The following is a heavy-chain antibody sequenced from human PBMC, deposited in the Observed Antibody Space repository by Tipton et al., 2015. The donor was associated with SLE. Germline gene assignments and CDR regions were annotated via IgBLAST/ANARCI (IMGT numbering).Heavy chain of an antibody. CDR2: ISGGGGST. CDR3: AKDGDYSSGWYRYCDA. V-gene: IGHV3-23*04. J-gene: IGHJ2*01. Sequence: VQLVQSGGGLVQRGGSLRLSCAASGFSVSDYYMSWVRQAPGKGLEWVSTISGGGGSTYYADSVEGRFTISKDFSKNTLNLQMDSLRAEDTAVYYCAKDGDYSSGWYRYCDAWGRGIQVTVSS. D-gene: IGHD6-19*01. CDR1: GFSVSDYY.